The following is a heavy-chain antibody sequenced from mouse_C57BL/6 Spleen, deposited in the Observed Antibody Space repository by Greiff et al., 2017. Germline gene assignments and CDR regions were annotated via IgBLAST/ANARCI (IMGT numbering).Heavy chain of an antibody. Sequence: VKLVESGPELVKPGASVKISCKASGYSFTSYYIHWVKQRPGQGLEWIGWIYPGSGNTKYNEKFKGKATLTADTSSSTAYMQLSSLTSEDSAVYYCARGLLRSFDYWGQGTTLTVSS. J-gene: IGHJ2*01. CDR2: IYPGSGNT. D-gene: IGHD1-1*01. V-gene: IGHV1-66*01. CDR1: GYSFTSYY. CDR3: ARGLLRSFDY.